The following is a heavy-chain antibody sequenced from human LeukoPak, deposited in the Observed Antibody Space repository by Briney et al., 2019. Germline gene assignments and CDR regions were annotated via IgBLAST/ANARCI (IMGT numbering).Heavy chain of an antibody. V-gene: IGHV4-59*01. J-gene: IGHJ6*02. CDR3: AGRRGNYYGMDV. CDR1: GGSISSYY. CDR2: IYYSGST. Sequence: SGTLSLTCTVSGGSISSYYWSWIRQPPGKGLEWIGYIYYSGSTNYKPSLKSRVTISVDTSKNQFSLKLSSVTAADTAVYYCAGRRGNYYGMDVWGQGTTVTVSS. D-gene: IGHD1-14*01.